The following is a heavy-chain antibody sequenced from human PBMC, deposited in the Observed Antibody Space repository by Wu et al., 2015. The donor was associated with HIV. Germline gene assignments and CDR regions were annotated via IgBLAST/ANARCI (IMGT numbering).Heavy chain of an antibody. J-gene: IGHJ4*02. V-gene: IGHV1-46*01. Sequence: QVQLVQSGAEVKKPGASVKVSCTAFGYTFINNFLHWVRQAPGQGPEWMGVINPRTDSTTYAQPFEGRFTMTRDTSKNTVYMELSSLRSEDTARYYCARERVDYNSGGYRAQSGYYFDYVGRGNAWSSSPQ. CDR3: ARERVDYNSGGYRAQSGYYFDY. CDR2: INPRTDST. CDR1: GYTFINNF. D-gene: IGHD3-22*01.